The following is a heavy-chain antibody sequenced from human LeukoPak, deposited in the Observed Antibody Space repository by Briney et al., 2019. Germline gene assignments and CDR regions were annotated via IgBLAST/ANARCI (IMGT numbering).Heavy chain of an antibody. J-gene: IGHJ4*02. Sequence: SETQSLTCAVSGYSLGKNYYWGWIRQSPGKGLEWIGRIYGRASTSYNPSLMNRVTMSVDTSKNHFSLQLTSVTAADTAVYYCARYDSRGSASTKFDYWGPGIQVTVSS. CDR1: GYSLGKNYY. D-gene: IGHD3-3*01. CDR2: IYGRAST. V-gene: IGHV4-38-2*01. CDR3: ARYDSRGSASTKFDY.